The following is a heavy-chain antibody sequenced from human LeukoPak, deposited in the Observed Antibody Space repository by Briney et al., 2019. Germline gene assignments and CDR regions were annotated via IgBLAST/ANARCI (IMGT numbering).Heavy chain of an antibody. Sequence: PSETLSLTCTVSGGSISSYYWSWIRQPPGKGLEWIGYIYYSGSTNYHPSLKSRVTISVDTSKNQFSLKLSSVTAADPAVYYCARVDSSGWYYFDYWGQGTLVTVSS. CDR3: ARVDSSGWYYFDY. V-gene: IGHV4-59*01. J-gene: IGHJ4*02. CDR1: GGSISSYY. CDR2: IYYSGST. D-gene: IGHD6-19*01.